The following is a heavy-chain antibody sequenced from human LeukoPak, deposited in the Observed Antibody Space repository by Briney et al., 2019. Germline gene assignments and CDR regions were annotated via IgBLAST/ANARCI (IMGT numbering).Heavy chain of an antibody. CDR3: ARVSIFGVVIANDY. Sequence: PGGSLRLSCATSTFTFSSYTMNWVCQAPGPGLQWVSTITSGGDYMYYADPVKGRFTISRDDSKNSLYLHMNSLRAEDTAVYYCARVSIFGVVIANDYWGQGTVVTVSS. D-gene: IGHD3-16*02. CDR1: TFTFSSYT. J-gene: IGHJ4*02. CDR2: ITSGGDYM. V-gene: IGHV3-21*01.